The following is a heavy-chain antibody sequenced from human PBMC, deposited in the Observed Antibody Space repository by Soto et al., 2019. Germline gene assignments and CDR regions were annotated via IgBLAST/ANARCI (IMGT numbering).Heavy chain of an antibody. CDR3: ARGLEGYCSGGSCYSLAGY. Sequence: VGSLRLSCAASGFNFSSYGMHWVRQAPGKGLEWVAVIWYDGSNKYYADSVKGRFTISRDNSKNTLYLQMNSLRAEDTAVYYCARGLEGYCSGGSCYSLAGYWGQGTLVTVSS. CDR2: IWYDGSNK. CDR1: GFNFSSYG. V-gene: IGHV3-33*01. D-gene: IGHD2-15*01. J-gene: IGHJ4*02.